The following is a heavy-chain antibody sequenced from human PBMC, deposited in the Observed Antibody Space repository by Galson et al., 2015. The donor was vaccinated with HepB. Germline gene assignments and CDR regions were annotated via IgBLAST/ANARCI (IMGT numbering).Heavy chain of an antibody. CDR3: ARDWGDREDARGSGSYRRVGYYYYYGMDV. CDR2: IVVGSGNT. J-gene: IGHJ6*02. D-gene: IGHD3-10*01. V-gene: IGHV1-58*01. CDR1: GFTFTSSA. Sequence: SVKVSCKASGFTFTSSAVQWVRQARGQRLEWIGWIVVGSGNTNYAQKFQERVTITRDMSTSTAYMELNSLRAEDTAVYYCARDWGDREDARGSGSYRRVGYYYYYGMDVWGQGTTVTVSS.